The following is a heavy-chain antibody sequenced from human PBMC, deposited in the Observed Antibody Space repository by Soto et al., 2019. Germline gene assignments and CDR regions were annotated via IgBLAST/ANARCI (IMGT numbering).Heavy chain of an antibody. V-gene: IGHV1-69*12. CDR2: IIPMFGTT. J-gene: IGHJ5*02. CDR1: GGTFKNYG. Sequence: QVQLVQSGAEVKKPGSSVKVSCRTSGGTFKNYGFSWVRQAPGQGLEWMGGIIPMFGTTNYGQIFQGRLTITADESTSTASMELSSLKPEDTAVYYCAGEIGGTGLHLWGQGTLV. CDR3: AGEIGGTGLHL. D-gene: IGHD3-9*01.